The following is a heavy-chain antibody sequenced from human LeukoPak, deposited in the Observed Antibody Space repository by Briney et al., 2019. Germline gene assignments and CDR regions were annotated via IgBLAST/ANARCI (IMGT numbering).Heavy chain of an antibody. J-gene: IGHJ4*02. CDR1: GFTFSSYA. CDR3: AKDFRSGDCSGGSCALFDY. D-gene: IGHD2-15*01. CDR2: ISGAST. Sequence: GGSLRLSCAASGFTFSSYAMSWVRQAPGEGLEWVSTISGASTYYADSVKGRFTISRDNSKNTVDLQMNSLRAEDTAVYYCAKDFRSGDCSGGSCALFDYWGQGTLVTVSS. V-gene: IGHV3-23*01.